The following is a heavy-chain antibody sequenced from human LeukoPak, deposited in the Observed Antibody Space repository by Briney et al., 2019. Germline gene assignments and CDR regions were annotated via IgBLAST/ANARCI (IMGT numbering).Heavy chain of an antibody. V-gene: IGHV4-31*03. J-gene: IGHJ4*02. CDR2: IYYSGST. D-gene: IGHD3-3*01. CDR3: ARSPLYDFWSGYHFDY. CDR1: GGSISSGGYY. Sequence: PSETLSLTCTVSGGSISSGGYYWSWIRQHPGTGLEWIGYIYYSGSTYYNPSLKSRVTISVDTSKNQFSLKLSSVTAADTAVYYCARSPLYDFWSGYHFDYWGQGTLVTVSS.